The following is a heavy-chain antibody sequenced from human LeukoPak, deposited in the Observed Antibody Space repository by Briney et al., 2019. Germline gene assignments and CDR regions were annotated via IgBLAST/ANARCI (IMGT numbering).Heavy chain of an antibody. CDR1: GGSISSGDYY. V-gene: IGHV4-30-4*01. J-gene: IGHJ4*02. CDR2: IYYSGST. Sequence: SQTLSLTCTVSGGSISSGDYYWSWIRQPPGKGLEWIGCIYYSGSTYYNPSLKSRVTISVDTSKNQFSLKLSSVTAADTAVYYCARPHMVRGVIISDYRGQGTLVTVSS. CDR3: ARPHMVRGVIISDY. D-gene: IGHD3-10*01.